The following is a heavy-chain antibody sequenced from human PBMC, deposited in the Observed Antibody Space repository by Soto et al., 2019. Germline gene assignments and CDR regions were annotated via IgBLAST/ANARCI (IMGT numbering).Heavy chain of an antibody. J-gene: IGHJ2*01. CDR3: ARRPSFAIGNCSGGSCYSPYWYFDL. CDR2: IYYSGST. D-gene: IGHD2-15*01. V-gene: IGHV4-59*08. CDR1: GGSISSYY. Sequence: SETLSLTCTVSGGSISSYYWSWIRQPPGKGLEWIGYIYYSGSTNYNPSLKSRVTISVDTPKNQFSLKLSSVTAADTAVYYCARRPSFAIGNCSGGSCYSPYWYFDLWGRGTLVTVSS.